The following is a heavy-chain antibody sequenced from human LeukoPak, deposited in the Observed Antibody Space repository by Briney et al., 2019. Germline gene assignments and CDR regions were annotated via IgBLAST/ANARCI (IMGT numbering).Heavy chain of an antibody. CDR1: GFTFSSYG. J-gene: IGHJ4*02. D-gene: IGHD1-26*01. CDR2: IWYDGSNK. CDR3: ARGPKSYGIVYYFDY. Sequence: GGSLRLSCAASGFTFSSYGMHWVRQAPGKGLEWVAIIWYDGSNKYYADSLKGRFTISRDNSKNTLYLQMNSLRAEDTAVYYCARGPKSYGIVYYFDYWGQGTLVTVSS. V-gene: IGHV3-33*01.